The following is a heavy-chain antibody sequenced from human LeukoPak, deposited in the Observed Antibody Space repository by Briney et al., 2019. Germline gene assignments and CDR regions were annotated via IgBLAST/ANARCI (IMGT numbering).Heavy chain of an antibody. CDR3: ARSPALLYFDY. V-gene: IGHV4-34*01. CDR2: INHSGST. J-gene: IGHJ4*02. CDR1: GGSFSGYY. Sequence: SETLSLTCAVYGGSFSGYYWSWIRQPPGKGLEWIGEINHSGSTNYNPSLKSRVTISVDTSKNQFSLKLSSVTAADTAVYYCARSPALLYFDYWGQGPWSPSPQ. D-gene: IGHD2/OR15-2a*01.